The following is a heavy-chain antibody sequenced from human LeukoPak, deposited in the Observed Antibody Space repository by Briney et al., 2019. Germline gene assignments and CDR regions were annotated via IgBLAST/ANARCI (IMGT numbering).Heavy chain of an antibody. J-gene: IGHJ5*02. CDR1: GGSISSSSYY. D-gene: IGHD6-13*01. Sequence: SETLSLTCTVSGGSISSSSYYWGWNRQPPGKGLEWIGSIYYSGSTYYNPSLKSRVTISVDTSKNQFSLKLSSVTAADTAVYYCARHVTAAGSGWFDPWGQGTLVTVSS. CDR2: IYYSGST. CDR3: ARHVTAAGSGWFDP. V-gene: IGHV4-39*01.